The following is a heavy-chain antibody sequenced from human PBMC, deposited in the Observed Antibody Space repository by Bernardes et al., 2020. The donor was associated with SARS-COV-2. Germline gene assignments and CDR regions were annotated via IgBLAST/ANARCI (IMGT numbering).Heavy chain of an antibody. Sequence: SETLSLTCAVYGGSFSGYYLTWIRQPPGKGLEWIGEIYHSGGTNYNPSLTSRVTISVDSSKNQFSLRLRSVTAADTAVYYCARGSDVYCSSPNCYTGPYNGMDVWGQGTTVIVSS. CDR2: IYHSGGT. D-gene: IGHD2-2*02. J-gene: IGHJ6*02. V-gene: IGHV4-34*01. CDR3: ARGSDVYCSSPNCYTGPYNGMDV. CDR1: GGSFSGYY.